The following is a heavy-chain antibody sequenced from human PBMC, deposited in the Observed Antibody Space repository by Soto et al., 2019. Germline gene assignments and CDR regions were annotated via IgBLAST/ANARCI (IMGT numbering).Heavy chain of an antibody. D-gene: IGHD2-2*01. Sequence: SETLSLTCTVSGGFVNSDAHSWSWIRQTPGKRLEWIGFIYSGGSTKNPSLRSRVTMSVDTSKNQFSLKLRSVIVADTAVYHCARFVRSCSATTCSTRADVWGQGITVTVSS. CDR3: ARFVRSCSATTCSTRADV. J-gene: IGHJ6*02. V-gene: IGHV4-61*08. CDR2: IYSGGST. CDR1: GGFVNSDAHS.